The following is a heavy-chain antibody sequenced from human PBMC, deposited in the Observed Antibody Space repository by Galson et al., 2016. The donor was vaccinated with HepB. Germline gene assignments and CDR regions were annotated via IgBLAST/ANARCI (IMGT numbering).Heavy chain of an antibody. V-gene: IGHV3-48*03. D-gene: IGHD4-17*01. CDR1: GFPLSDYD. CDR2: ISGNRSTI. J-gene: IGHJ4*02. CDR3: ARFYGDYPYFDT. Sequence: SLRLSCAASGFPLSDYDMNWVRQAPGKGLEWVSYISGNRSTIYYADSVKGRFTISRDIAKNSLYLQMDSLRAEDTAVYYCARFYGDYPYFDTWGQGTPVTVSS.